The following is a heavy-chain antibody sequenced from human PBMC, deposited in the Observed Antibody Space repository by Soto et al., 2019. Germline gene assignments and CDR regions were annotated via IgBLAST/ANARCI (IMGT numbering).Heavy chain of an antibody. CDR3: ARDRRSYYSDGSGLDF. Sequence: SETLSLTCDVSGDTISTGGYTWAWIRQPPGKALEWIGHTYHSGNPYYNPSLKSRVIISVDRSKNQFSLKLTSATAADTAFYYCARDRRSYYSDGSGLDFWGQGTLVTVSS. J-gene: IGHJ4*02. CDR2: TYHSGNP. V-gene: IGHV4-30-2*01. CDR1: GDTISTGGYT. D-gene: IGHD3-22*01.